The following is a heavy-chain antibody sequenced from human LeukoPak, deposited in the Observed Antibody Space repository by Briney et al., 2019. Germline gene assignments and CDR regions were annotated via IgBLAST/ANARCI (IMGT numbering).Heavy chain of an antibody. D-gene: IGHD6-6*01. J-gene: IGHJ4*02. CDR3: ARGSIAARLAY. CDR2: INLSGST. CDR1: GGSFSGYY. V-gene: IGHV4-34*01. Sequence: SETLSLTCAVYGGSFSGYYWTWIRQPPGKRLEWIGEINLSGSTSYNPSLKSRVTISVDTSKNQFSLKLSSVTAADTAVYHCARGSIAARLAYWGQGTLVTVSS.